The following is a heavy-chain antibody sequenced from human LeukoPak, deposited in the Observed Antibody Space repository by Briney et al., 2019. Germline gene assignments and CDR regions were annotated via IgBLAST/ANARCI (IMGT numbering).Heavy chain of an antibody. Sequence: GGSLTLSCAASGFTFSRSWMSWLRPAPARGLEWVASINQDGGEKYSLDSVKGRFTSSRDNTKSSLYLQMNSLRAEDTAMYYCARYRHLYYWGQGTLVTVSS. CDR3: ARYRHLYY. V-gene: IGHV3-7*01. CDR2: INQDGGEK. D-gene: IGHD3-16*01. CDR1: GFTFSRSW. J-gene: IGHJ4*02.